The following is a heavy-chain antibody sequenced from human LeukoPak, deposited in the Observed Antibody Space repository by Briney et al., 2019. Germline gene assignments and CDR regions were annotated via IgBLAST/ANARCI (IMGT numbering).Heavy chain of an antibody. CDR2: INHGGIT. J-gene: IGHJ5*02. CDR1: GFTFSSYA. Sequence: GSLRLSCAASGFTFSSYAMSWVRQSPGKGLEWIGEINHGGITNYNPSLNSRVTISVDTSENQFSLRLNSVTAADTAVYYCARGDYDFWSGYSSSSWFDPWGQGTLVTVSS. V-gene: IGHV4-34*01. D-gene: IGHD3-3*01. CDR3: ARGDYDFWSGYSSSSWFDP.